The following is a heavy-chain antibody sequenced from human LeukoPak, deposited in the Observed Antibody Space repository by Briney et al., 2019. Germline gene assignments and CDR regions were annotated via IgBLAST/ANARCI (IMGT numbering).Heavy chain of an antibody. V-gene: IGHV3-15*01. CDR1: GLTFSNAW. J-gene: IGHJ6*03. CDR3: TVQAAGYYYYYYMDV. D-gene: IGHD6-13*01. Sequence: PGGSLRLSCAASGLTFSNAWMSWVRQAPGKGLEWVGRIKSKTDGGTTDYAAPVKGRFTISRDDSKNTLYLQMNSLKTEDTAVYYCTVQAAGYYYYYYMDVWGKGTTVTVSS. CDR2: IKSKTDGGTT.